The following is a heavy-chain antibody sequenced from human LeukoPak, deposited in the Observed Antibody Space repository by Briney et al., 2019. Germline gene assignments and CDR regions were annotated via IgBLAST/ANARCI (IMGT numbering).Heavy chain of an antibody. Sequence: SETLSLTCTVSGGSISSSSYYWGWIRQPPGKGLEWIGSIYYSGSTYYNPSLKSRVTISVDTSKNQFSLKLSSVTAADTAVYYCARDYYGSGSYSQGFDYWGQGTLVTVSS. CDR3: ARDYYGSGSYSQGFDY. CDR2: IYYSGST. D-gene: IGHD3-10*01. CDR1: GGSISSSSYY. V-gene: IGHV4-39*07. J-gene: IGHJ4*02.